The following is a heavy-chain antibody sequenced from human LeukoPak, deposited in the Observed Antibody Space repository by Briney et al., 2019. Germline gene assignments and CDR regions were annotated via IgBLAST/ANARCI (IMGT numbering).Heavy chain of an antibody. CDR3: ARDGYDSLTGYYAYHFDY. CDR2: ISHVVTNK. V-gene: IGHV3-30-3*01. Sequence: GGSLRLSCVASGFTFSTHAMHWVRQAPGKGLEWVAVISHVVTNKYYADSVKGRFTISRDNSRNTLFLQINSLRVEDTALYFRARDGYDSLTGYYAYHFDYWGQGTLVTVSS. J-gene: IGHJ4*02. CDR1: GFTFSTHA. D-gene: IGHD3-9*01.